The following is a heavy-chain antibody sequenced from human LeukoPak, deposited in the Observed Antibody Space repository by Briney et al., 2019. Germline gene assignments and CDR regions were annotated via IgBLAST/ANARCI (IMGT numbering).Heavy chain of an antibody. CDR2: ISGSGGST. V-gene: IGHV3-23*01. CDR1: GFTFSSYA. J-gene: IGHJ4*02. D-gene: IGHD4-17*01. Sequence: HPGGSLRLSCAASGFTFSSYAMSWVRQAPGKGLEWVSAISGSGGSTYYADSVKGRFTISRDNSKNTLYLQMNSLRAEDTAVYYCAKDLQWATVTTGYWGQGTLVTVSS. CDR3: AKDLQWATVTTGY.